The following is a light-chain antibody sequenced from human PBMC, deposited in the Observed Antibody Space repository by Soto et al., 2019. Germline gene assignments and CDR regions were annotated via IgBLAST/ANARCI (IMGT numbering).Light chain of an antibody. CDR3: QQRSDWPT. CDR1: QSVSSY. Sequence: EIVLTQSPATLSLSPGERATLSCRASQSVSSYLAWYQQKPGQALRLLIYDASNRAAGIPARFSGSGSGTDFTLTISSLAPEDFAVYYCQQRSDWPTFGGGTKVEI. V-gene: IGKV3-11*01. J-gene: IGKJ4*01. CDR2: DAS.